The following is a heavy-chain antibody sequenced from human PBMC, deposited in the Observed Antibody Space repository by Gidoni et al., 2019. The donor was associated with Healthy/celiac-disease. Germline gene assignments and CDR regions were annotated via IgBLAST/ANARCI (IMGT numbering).Heavy chain of an antibody. V-gene: IGHV4-39*01. D-gene: IGHD3-3*01. CDR2: IYYSGST. CDR1: GGSISSSSYY. Sequence: QLQLQESGPGLVKPSETLSLTCTVSGGSISSSSYYWGWIRQPPGKGLEWIGSIYYSGSTYYNPSLKSRVTISVDTSKNQFSLKLSSVTAADTAVYYCARLRRITTLYMDVWGKGTTVTVSS. J-gene: IGHJ6*03. CDR3: ARLRRITTLYMDV.